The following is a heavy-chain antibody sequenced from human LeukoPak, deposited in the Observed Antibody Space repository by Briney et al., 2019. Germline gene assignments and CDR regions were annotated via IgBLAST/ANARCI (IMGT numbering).Heavy chain of an antibody. CDR1: GFTFINYW. CDR3: ARDDSSARANY. J-gene: IGHJ4*02. D-gene: IGHD3-22*01. CDR2: INSDGSST. Sequence: GGSLRLSCAASGFTFINYWMHWFRQAPGKGLVWVSLINSDGSSTVYADSVKGRFTISRDNARNTLYLQMNSLRAEDTALYYCARDDSSARANYWGQGTLVTVSS. V-gene: IGHV3-74*01.